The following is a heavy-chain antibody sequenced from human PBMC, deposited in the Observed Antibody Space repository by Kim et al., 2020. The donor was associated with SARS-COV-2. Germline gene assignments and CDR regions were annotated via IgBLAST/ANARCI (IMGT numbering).Heavy chain of an antibody. Sequence: SRVTISVDTSKNQFSLKVSSVTGADTAVYYCARVSRPSMVRGPFYYFDYWGQGTLVTVSS. V-gene: IGHV4-59*01. J-gene: IGHJ4*02. D-gene: IGHD3-10*01. CDR3: ARVSRPSMVRGPFYYFDY.